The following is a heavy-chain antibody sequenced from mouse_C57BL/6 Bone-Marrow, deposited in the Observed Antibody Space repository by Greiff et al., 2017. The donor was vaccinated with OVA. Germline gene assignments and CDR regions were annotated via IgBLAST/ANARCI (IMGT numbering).Heavy chain of an antibody. J-gene: IGHJ4*01. CDR2: IYPGSGNT. Sequence: QVQLKQSGPELVKPGASVKISCKASGYSFTSYYIHWVKQRPGQGLEWIGWIYPGSGNTKYNEKFKGKATLTADTSSSTAYMQLSSLTSEDSAVYYCARSEIDGVYYAMDYWGQGTSVTVSS. D-gene: IGHD2-3*01. CDR1: GYSFTSYY. CDR3: ARSEIDGVYYAMDY. V-gene: IGHV1-66*01.